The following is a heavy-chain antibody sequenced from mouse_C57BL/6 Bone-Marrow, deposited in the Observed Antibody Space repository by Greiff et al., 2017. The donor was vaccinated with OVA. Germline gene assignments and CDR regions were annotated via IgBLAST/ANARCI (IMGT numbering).Heavy chain of an antibody. Sequence: EVKVVESGPGLAKPSQTLSLTCSVTGYSITSDYWNWIRKFPGNKLEYMGYISYSGSTYYNPSLKSRISITRDTSKNQYYLQLNSVTTEDTATYYCARSYYYGPYAMDYWGQGTSVTVSS. CDR1: GYSITSDY. J-gene: IGHJ4*01. CDR2: ISYSGST. V-gene: IGHV3-8*01. CDR3: ARSYYYGPYAMDY. D-gene: IGHD1-1*01.